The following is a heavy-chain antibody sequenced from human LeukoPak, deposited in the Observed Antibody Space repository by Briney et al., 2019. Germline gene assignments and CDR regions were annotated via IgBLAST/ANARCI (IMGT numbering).Heavy chain of an antibody. CDR3: ARGPDYGDYQYYFDY. J-gene: IGHJ4*02. CDR1: GFTFSSYS. V-gene: IGHV3-21*01. D-gene: IGHD4-17*01. CDR2: ISSSSSYI. Sequence: PEGSLRLSCAASGFTFSSYSMNWVRQAPGKGLEWVSSISSSSSYIYYADSVKGRFTISRDNAKNSLYLQMNSLRAEDTAVYYCARGPDYGDYQYYFDYWGQGTLVTVSS.